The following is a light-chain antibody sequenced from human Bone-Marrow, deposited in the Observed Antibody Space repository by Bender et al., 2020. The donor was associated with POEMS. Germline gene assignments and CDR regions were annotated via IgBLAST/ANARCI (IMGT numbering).Light chain of an antibody. CDR1: SSNVGGYNR. Sequence: QSALTQPRSVSGSPGQSVAISCSGTSSNVGGYNRVSWYQHHPGKAPTLIMYDVNTRPSGVPDRYSGSKSGNTASLAISGLQAEDEADYYCCSFARSGNWVFGGGTKVTVL. CDR3: CSFARSGNWV. CDR2: DVN. V-gene: IGLV2-11*01. J-gene: IGLJ3*02.